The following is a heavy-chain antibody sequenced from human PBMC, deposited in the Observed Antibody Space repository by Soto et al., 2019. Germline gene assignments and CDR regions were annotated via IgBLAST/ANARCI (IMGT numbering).Heavy chain of an antibody. Sequence: QVQLVQSGAEVKKPGASVKVSCKASGYTFTSYGISWVRQAPGQGLEWMGWISAYNGNTNYAQKLQGRVTMTTDTSTSTGYMELSSLRSDDTAGYYCAKTFGYSYAFDYWGQGTLVTVSS. D-gene: IGHD5-18*01. J-gene: IGHJ4*02. CDR2: ISAYNGNT. CDR1: GYTFTSYG. V-gene: IGHV1-18*01. CDR3: AKTFGYSYAFDY.